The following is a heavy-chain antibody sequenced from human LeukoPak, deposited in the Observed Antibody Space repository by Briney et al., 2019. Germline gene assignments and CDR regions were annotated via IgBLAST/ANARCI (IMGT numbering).Heavy chain of an antibody. CDR2: IYSGGST. CDR3: ARRAGAYSHPYDY. CDR1: GFTVSSDS. D-gene: IGHD4/OR15-4a*01. V-gene: IGHV3-53*01. J-gene: IGHJ4*02. Sequence: GGSLRLSCTVSGFTVSSDSMSWVRQAPGKGLEWVSFIYSGGSTHYSDSVKGRFTISRDNSKDTLYLQMNSLRAEDTAVYYCARRAGAYSHPYDYWGQGTLVTVSS.